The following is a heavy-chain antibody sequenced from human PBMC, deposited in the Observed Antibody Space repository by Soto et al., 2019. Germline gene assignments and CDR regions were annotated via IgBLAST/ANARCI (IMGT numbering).Heavy chain of an antibody. CDR1: GGSISSYY. CDR3: ARSPGYCSSTSCYASVFDY. D-gene: IGHD2-2*01. Sequence: SETLSLTCTVSGGSISSYYWSWIRQPPGKGLEWIGYIYYSGSTNYNPSPKSRVTISVDTSKNQFSLKLSSVTAADTAVYYCARSPGYCSSTSCYASVFDYWGQGTLVTVSS. J-gene: IGHJ4*02. V-gene: IGHV4-59*08. CDR2: IYYSGST.